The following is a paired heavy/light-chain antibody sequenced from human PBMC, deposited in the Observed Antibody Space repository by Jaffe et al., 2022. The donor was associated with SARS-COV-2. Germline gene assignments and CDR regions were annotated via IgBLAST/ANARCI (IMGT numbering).Heavy chain of an antibody. CDR3: ARDFERTYIFDS. J-gene: IGHJ4*02. V-gene: IGHV3-30*04. CDR2: MSKDGSYQ. Sequence: QVQLVESGGGVVQPGKSLRLSCAASGFTFSTYAMHWVRRAPGKGLEWVAVMSKDGSYQFYADSVKGRFTISRDNSKNTLYLQMNSLRPEDTAVYYCARDFERTYIFDSWGQGILVTVSS. D-gene: IGHD1-7*01. CDR1: GFTFSTYA.
Light chain of an antibody. CDR2: GAS. CDR1: QYIDTY. CDR3: QQSYTTLIT. V-gene: IGKV1-39*01. J-gene: IGKJ5*01. Sequence: IQMTQSPSSLSASVGDRVTITCRASQYIDTYLNWYHQKPGKAPKLLIYGASSLQSGVPSRFSGSGSGTDFTLTISSLQPEDFATYYCQQSYTTLITFGQGTRLEIK.